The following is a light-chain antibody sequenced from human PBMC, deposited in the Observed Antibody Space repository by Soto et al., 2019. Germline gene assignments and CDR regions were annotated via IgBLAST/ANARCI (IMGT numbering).Light chain of an antibody. CDR2: GAS. CDR3: QQYNNWPQT. J-gene: IGKJ1*01. V-gene: IGKV3-15*01. Sequence: EIVMTQSPATLSVSPGERATLSCRASQSVSSNLAWYQQKPGKAPRLLIYGASTRATDITTRFSGSGSGKKFTLIFCSLQSEDFAVYYCQQYNNWPQTFGQGTKVDIK. CDR1: QSVSSN.